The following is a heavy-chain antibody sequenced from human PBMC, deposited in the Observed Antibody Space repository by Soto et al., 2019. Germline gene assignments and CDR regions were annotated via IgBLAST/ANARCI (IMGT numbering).Heavy chain of an antibody. CDR3: AKAIRACRIPLLLHYYSYGMDV. CDR2: ISYDGSNK. CDR1: GFTFSSYG. D-gene: IGHD2-15*01. J-gene: IGHJ6*04. Sequence: GGSLRLSCAASGFTFSSYGMHWVRQAPGKGLEWVAVISYDGSNKYYADSVKGRFTISRDNSKNTLYLQMNSLRAEDTAVYYCAKAIRACRIPLLLHYYSYGMDVWGKGTTVTVSS. V-gene: IGHV3-30*18.